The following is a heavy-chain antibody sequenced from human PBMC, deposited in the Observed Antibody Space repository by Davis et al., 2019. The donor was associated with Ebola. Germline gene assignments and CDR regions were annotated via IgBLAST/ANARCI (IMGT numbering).Heavy chain of an antibody. CDR2: IYFSGDN. Sequence: SETLSLSCTVSGGSISSSAYYWGWVRQPPGKALERIGSIYFSGDNFYNPSLMSRVTISVDTSRNQFSLKLTSVTVADTAVYYCARHGRPTRITTLPNWFDPWGQGTLVTVSS. V-gene: IGHV4-39*01. D-gene: IGHD3-3*01. J-gene: IGHJ5*02. CDR3: ARHGRPTRITTLPNWFDP. CDR1: GGSISSSAYY.